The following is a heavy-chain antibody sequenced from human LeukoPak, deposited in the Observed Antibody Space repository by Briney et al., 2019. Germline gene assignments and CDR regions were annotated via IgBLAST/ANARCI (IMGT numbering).Heavy chain of an antibody. CDR2: IDPSASYT. Sequence: WMGRIDPSASYTNYSPSFQGHVTISADKSISTAYLQWSSLKASDTAMYYCARLSRRNGMDVWGKGTTVTVSS. V-gene: IGHV5-10-1*01. CDR3: ARLSRRNGMDV. J-gene: IGHJ6*04.